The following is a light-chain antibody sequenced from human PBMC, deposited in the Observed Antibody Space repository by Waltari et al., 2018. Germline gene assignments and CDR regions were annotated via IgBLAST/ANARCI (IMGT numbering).Light chain of an antibody. J-gene: IGLJ3*02. Sequence: QSALTQPASVSGSPGQSATISCTGTSNDVGRSNFFSWYQQHPGKAPKLIIHDDTGRPSGVPDRFSGSKSANGASLTISGLQAEDEAHYYCCAYAGKVFGGGTRLTVL. CDR3: CAYAGKV. CDR1: SNDVGRSNF. V-gene: IGLV2-23*01. CDR2: DDT.